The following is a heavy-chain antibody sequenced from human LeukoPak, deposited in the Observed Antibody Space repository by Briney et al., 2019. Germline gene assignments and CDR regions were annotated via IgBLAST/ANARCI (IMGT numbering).Heavy chain of an antibody. CDR3: ARDGVTGDY. V-gene: IGHV4-30-4*08. J-gene: IGHJ4*02. D-gene: IGHD2-21*02. Sequence: ASETLSLTCTVSGGSISSGDCYWSWIRQPPGKGLEWIGYIYYSGSTYYNPSLKSRVTISVDTSKNQFSLKLSSVTAADTAVYYCARDGVTGDYWGQGTLVTVSS. CDR1: GGSISSGDCY. CDR2: IYYSGST.